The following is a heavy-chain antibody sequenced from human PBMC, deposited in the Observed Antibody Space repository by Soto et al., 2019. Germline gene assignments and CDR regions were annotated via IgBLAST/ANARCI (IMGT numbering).Heavy chain of an antibody. CDR1: GYTFTSYG. D-gene: IGHD5-12*01. CDR2: ISAYNGNT. CDR3: AGGYSGYDYFGL. Sequence: ASVKVSCTASGYTFTSYGISWVRQAPGQGLEWMGWISAYNGNTNYAQKLQGRVTMTTDTSTSTVYMELRGLRSDDTAVYYCAGGYSGYDYFGLWGQETLITACS. J-gene: IGHJ4*02. V-gene: IGHV1-18*01.